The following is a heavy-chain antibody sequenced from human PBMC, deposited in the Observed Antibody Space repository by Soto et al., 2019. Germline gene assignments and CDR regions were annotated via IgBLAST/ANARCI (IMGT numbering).Heavy chain of an antibody. V-gene: IGHV3-30*04. CDR2: ISYDGSNK. CDR1: GFTFSSYA. D-gene: IGHD3-10*01. CDR3: AKDNGPDYYGSGSYDYYYYGMDV. Sequence: PGGSLRLSCAASGFTFSSYAMHWVRQAPGKGLEWVAVISYDGSNKYYADSVKGRFTISRDNSKNTLYLQMNSLRAEDTAVYYCAKDNGPDYYGSGSYDYYYYGMDVWGQGTTVTVSS. J-gene: IGHJ6*02.